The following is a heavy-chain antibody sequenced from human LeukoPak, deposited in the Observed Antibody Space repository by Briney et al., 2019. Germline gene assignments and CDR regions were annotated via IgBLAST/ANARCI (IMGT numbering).Heavy chain of an antibody. Sequence: GGPLRLSCAASGFTFTDYTMHWVRQAPGKGLEWVSSISVSSTYIYYADSVKGRFSISRDNAKNSLYLQMNSLRAEDTAVYYCARGIVVVAQLGFYFYYMDVWGKGTTVTISS. J-gene: IGHJ6*03. CDR2: ISVSSTYI. D-gene: IGHD2-15*01. V-gene: IGHV3-21*04. CDR1: GFTFTDYT. CDR3: ARGIVVVAQLGFYFYYMDV.